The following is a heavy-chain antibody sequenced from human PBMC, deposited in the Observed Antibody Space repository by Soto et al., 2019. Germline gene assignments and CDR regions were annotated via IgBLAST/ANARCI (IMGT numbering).Heavy chain of an antibody. J-gene: IGHJ6*02. D-gene: IGHD3-16*02. CDR1: GFTFNDYY. CDR3: AKGYVWWSYRPSMGV. V-gene: IGHV3-11*01. CDR2: ISSSGTTI. Sequence: QGQLGESGGGLAKPGGSLRLSCAASGFTFNDYYMSWIRQAPGKGLEWVSYISSSGTTIYYADSVKGRFTISRDNARNSLFLQMISLRAEDTAVYYCAKGYVWWSYRPSMGVWGHGTTVIVSS.